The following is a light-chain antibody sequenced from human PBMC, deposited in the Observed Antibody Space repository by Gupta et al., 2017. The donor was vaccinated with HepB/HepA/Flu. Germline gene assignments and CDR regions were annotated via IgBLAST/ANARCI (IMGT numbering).Light chain of an antibody. V-gene: IGKV1-39*01. CDR2: AAS. CDR3: RQSDSTRRT. CDR1: QSISSY. Sequence: DLQMTQSPSSLSASVGARVTITCRASQSISSYLKWYQQKPGKAPKVLLYAASRLQSGVTSRFSGSGSGAAFTLIISSLQPEDFATYYCRQSDSTRRTFGEGTKVEIK. J-gene: IGKJ1*01.